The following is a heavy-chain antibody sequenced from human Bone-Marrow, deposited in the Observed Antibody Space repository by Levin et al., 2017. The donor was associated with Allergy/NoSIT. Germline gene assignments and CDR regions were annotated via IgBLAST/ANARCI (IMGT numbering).Heavy chain of an antibody. J-gene: IGHJ4*02. D-gene: IGHD5-18*01. CDR1: GFTFSSNA. CDR2: ISYDGSSK. Sequence: GESLKISCVASGFTFSSNALYWVRQAPGKGLGWVAVISYDGSSKYYADSVKGRFTISRDNSKNTLYLQMNSLRAEDTAVYYCARDLYSHSFSGSVDYWGQGTLVTVSS. CDR3: ARDLYSHSFSGSVDY. V-gene: IGHV3-30*04.